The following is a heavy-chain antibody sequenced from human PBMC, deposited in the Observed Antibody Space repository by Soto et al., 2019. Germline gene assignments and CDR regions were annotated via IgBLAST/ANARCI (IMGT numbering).Heavy chain of an antibody. CDR1: GYTFTGYY. V-gene: IGHV1-2*04. D-gene: IGHD1-1*01. Sequence: QVQLVQSGAEVKQPGPSVKVSCKASGYTFTGYYIHWVRQAPGQGLEWVGWINPNTGGTNYAQKFQGWVTMTRDTSIYTAYMELSRLKSDDTAAYYCARGGSQRHYYQAMDVWGQGTTVTVSS. CDR3: ARGGSQRHYYQAMDV. J-gene: IGHJ6*02. CDR2: INPNTGGT.